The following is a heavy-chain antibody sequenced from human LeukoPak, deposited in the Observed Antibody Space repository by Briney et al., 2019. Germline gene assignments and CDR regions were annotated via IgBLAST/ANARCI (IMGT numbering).Heavy chain of an antibody. CDR2: IRFDGTSE. V-gene: IGHV3-30*02. CDR1: GFTFSSFS. Sequence: GGSLRLSCAASGFTFSSFSMNWVRQAPGKGLEWVAFIRFDGTSEFYADSVKARFTISRDNSQNTVSLQLNNLRIEDTALYYCAKTSLSDPSGHYYYMDVWGKGTTVTVSS. D-gene: IGHD3-3*01. J-gene: IGHJ6*03. CDR3: AKTSLSDPSGHYYYMDV.